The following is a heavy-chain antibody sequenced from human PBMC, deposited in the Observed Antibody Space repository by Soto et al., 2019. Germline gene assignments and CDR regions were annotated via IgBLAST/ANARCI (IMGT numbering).Heavy chain of an antibody. CDR2: ITSSGSST. V-gene: IGHV3-23*01. CDR1: GFIFSDYA. CDR3: ARETYDFWSGPVSNYYMDV. J-gene: IGHJ6*03. D-gene: IGHD3-3*01. Sequence: GGSLRLSCAASGFIFSDYAMTWVRQTPGKGLEWVSAITSSGSSTYFADSLKGRITISRDNSKNTLYLQMNSLRAEDTAVYYCARETYDFWSGPVSNYYMDVWGKGTTVTVSS.